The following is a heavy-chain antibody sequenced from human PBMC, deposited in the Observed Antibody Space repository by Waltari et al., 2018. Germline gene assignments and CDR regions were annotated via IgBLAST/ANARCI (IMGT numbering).Heavy chain of an antibody. CDR2: TYYRSKWYN. D-gene: IGHD1-26*01. V-gene: IGHV6-1*01. CDR3: AREGFDNHYYHLNWFDP. Sequence: QVQLQQSGPGLVKPSQTLSLTCAISGDSVSSNSAAWNWIRQSPSRGLEWLGRTYYRSKWYNDYAVSVKSRITINPDTSKNQFSLQLNSVTPEDTAVYYCAREGFDNHYYHLNWFDPWGQGTLVTVSS. J-gene: IGHJ5*02. CDR1: GDSVSSNSAA.